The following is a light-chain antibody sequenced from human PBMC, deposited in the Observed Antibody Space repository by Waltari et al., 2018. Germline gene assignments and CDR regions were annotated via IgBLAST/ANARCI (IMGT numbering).Light chain of an antibody. V-gene: IGLV3-27*01. CDR3: YSATDDSLGV. Sequence: YELTQPSSVSVSPGQTARITCSGDILAKKYARWFQQKPGQAPVMVIYKDSERPSGIPERFSGSSSETTVTLTISGAQVEDEADYYCYSATDDSLGVFGGGTKLTVL. CDR1: ILAKKY. J-gene: IGLJ3*02. CDR2: KDS.